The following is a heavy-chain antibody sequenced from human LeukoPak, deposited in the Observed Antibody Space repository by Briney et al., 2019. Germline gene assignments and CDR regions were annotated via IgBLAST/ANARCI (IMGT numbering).Heavy chain of an antibody. CDR1: GGSISIYY. J-gene: IGHJ5*02. Sequence: SETLSLTCIVSGGSISIYYWNWNRQPPGKGLEWIGYIYNSGSTDYNPSLKRRVTISADTSKNQFSLKLTSVTAADTAVYYCARDRELGSWGQGILVTVSS. CDR3: ARDRELGS. D-gene: IGHD3-16*01. V-gene: IGHV4-59*01. CDR2: IYNSGST.